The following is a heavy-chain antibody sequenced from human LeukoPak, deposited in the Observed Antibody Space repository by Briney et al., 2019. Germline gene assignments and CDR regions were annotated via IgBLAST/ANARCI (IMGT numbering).Heavy chain of an antibody. CDR3: ARTIAARQYYYYYYYMDV. CDR2: IYYTGTT. J-gene: IGHJ6*03. V-gene: IGHV4-59*08. Sequence: SETLSLTCTVSGGSISNYYWSWIRQPPGKGLEWIGYIYYTGTTNYNPSLESRVTISVDTSKNQFSLKLSSVTAADTAVYYCARTIAARQYYYYYYYMDVWGKGTTVTVSS. CDR1: GGSISNYY. D-gene: IGHD6-6*01.